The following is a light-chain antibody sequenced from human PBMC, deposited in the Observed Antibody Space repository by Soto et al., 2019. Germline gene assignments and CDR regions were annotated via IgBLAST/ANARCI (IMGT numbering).Light chain of an antibody. CDR2: TTN. CDR1: SSNIGTSS. V-gene: IGLV1-44*01. Sequence: QSVLTQPHSASGIPGQRVTISCSGSSSNIGTSSVHWFQQLPGTAPKLLISTTNQRPSGVPERFSGSKSGTSASLAISGLKSEDEDDYYCAAWDDSLNGHVFGTGTKVTVL. J-gene: IGLJ1*01. CDR3: AAWDDSLNGHV.